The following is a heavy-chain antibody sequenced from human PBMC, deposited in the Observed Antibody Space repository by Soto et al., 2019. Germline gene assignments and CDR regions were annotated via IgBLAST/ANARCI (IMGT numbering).Heavy chain of an antibody. CDR1: GDSFLDYW. D-gene: IGHD2-8*01. Sequence: GESLKISCKGSGDSFLDYWISWVRQMPGKGLEWMGRIDPSDSYRTYSPSFQGHVTISVDKSITTAYLQWSSLKASDTAIYYWVRHRMRPTNYDMDVWGQGTTVTVSS. J-gene: IGHJ6*02. CDR3: VRHRMRPTNYDMDV. CDR2: IDPSDSYR. V-gene: IGHV5-10-1*01.